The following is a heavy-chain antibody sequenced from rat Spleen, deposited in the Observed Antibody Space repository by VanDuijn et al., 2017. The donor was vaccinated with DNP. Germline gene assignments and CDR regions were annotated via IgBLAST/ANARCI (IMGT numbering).Heavy chain of an antibody. CDR1: GFTFSYYD. Sequence: EVQLVESGGGLVQPGRSMKLSCAASGFTFSYYDMAWVRQAPKKGLEWAASISFDGGSTYYRDSVKGRFTISRDNAERTLYLQMDSLRSEDTATYYCTTHGSIATISTGAMDVWGQGTSVTVSS. CDR2: ISFDGGST. D-gene: IGHD1-2*01. V-gene: IGHV5-7*01. J-gene: IGHJ4*01. CDR3: TTHGSIATISTGAMDV.